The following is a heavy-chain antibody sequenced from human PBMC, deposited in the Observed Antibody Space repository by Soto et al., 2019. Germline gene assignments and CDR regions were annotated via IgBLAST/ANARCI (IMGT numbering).Heavy chain of an antibody. J-gene: IGHJ4*02. D-gene: IGHD2-15*01. CDR1: GFSFSNVW. Sequence: EVQLVESGGGLVKPGGSLTLSCAASGFSFSNVWMSWVRQAPGKGLEWVGHLKSKSVGGTTDYTAPVKGRFNISRDDSRDTLYLQMNNLNIEVTAVYYCTTYSTQTFCDGGPCYSVQTNIHDYWGQGILVTVSS. CDR3: TTYSTQTFCDGGPCYSVQTNIHDY. V-gene: IGHV3-15*01. CDR2: LKSKSVGGTT.